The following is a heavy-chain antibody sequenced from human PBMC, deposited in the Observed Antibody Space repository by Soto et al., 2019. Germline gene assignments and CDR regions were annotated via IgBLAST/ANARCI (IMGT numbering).Heavy chain of an antibody. CDR3: ARGRYCLTGRCFPNWFDS. V-gene: IGHV4-30-4*01. D-gene: IGHD2-15*01. Sequence: SETLSLTCSVSGDPISTVDYFWAWIRQPPGQALEYIGYIYKSTTTYYNPSFESRVAISLDTSKSQFSLNVTSVTAADTAVYFCARGRYCLTGRCFPNWFDSWGQGTLVTVSS. J-gene: IGHJ5*01. CDR1: GDPISTVDYF. CDR2: IYKSTTT.